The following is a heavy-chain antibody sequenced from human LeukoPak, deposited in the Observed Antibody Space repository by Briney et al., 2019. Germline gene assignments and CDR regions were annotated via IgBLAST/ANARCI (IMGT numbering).Heavy chain of an antibody. Sequence: GGSLRLSCAASGFTFSSYWMYWVRQAPGKGLEWVSVIYSGGSTYNADSVKGRFTISRDNSKNTLYLQMNSLRAEDTAVYYCARLYSSSWYPESVYFDYWGQGTLVTVSS. CDR3: ARLYSSSWYPESVYFDY. D-gene: IGHD6-13*01. J-gene: IGHJ4*02. V-gene: IGHV3-53*01. CDR2: IYSGGST. CDR1: GFTFSSYW.